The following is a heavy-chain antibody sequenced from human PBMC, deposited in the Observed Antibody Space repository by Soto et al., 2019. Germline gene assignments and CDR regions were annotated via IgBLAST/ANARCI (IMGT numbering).Heavy chain of an antibody. D-gene: IGHD2-15*01. V-gene: IGHV4-39*01. CDR2: IYYSGST. J-gene: IGHJ4*02. CDR3: ARQFCSGGSCYPDY. CDR1: GGSISSSSYY. Sequence: QLQLQESGPGLVKPSETLSLTCTVSGGSISSSSYYWGWIRQPPGKGLEWIGSIYYSGSTYYNPSLKSRVTISVDTSKNQFSQKLSSVTAADTAVYYCARQFCSGGSCYPDYWGQGTLVTVSS.